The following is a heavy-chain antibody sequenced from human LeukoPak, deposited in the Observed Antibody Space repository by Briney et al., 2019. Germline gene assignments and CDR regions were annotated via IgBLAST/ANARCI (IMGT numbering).Heavy chain of an antibody. J-gene: IGHJ4*02. D-gene: IGHD6-19*01. CDR3: AKVGQWLD. CDR1: SGSFSDYS. V-gene: IGHV4-34*01. CDR2: IDHIGNT. Sequence: SETLSLTCAVSSGSFSDYSWAWIRQPPGKGLEWIADIDHIGNTKYNPSLKSRVTLSVDTSKRQFSLKMNSATAADSAIYYCAKVGQWLDWGRGTLDTVSS.